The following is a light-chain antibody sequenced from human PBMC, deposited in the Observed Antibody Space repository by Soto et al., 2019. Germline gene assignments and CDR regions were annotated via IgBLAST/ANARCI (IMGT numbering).Light chain of an antibody. CDR1: QSVSSSY. J-gene: IGKJ1*01. Sequence: HDTRSWSPGESATLSCRASQSVSSSYLAWYQQKPGQAPRLLIYGASSRATGIPDRFSGSGSGTDFTLTISRLEPEDFAVYYCQQYETFGQGTKVDIK. CDR2: GAS. CDR3: QQYET. V-gene: IGKV3-20*01.